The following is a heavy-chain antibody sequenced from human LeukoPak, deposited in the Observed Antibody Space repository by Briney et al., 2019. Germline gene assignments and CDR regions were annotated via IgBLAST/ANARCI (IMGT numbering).Heavy chain of an antibody. CDR2: INHSGST. CDR3: ARGFYYRPFDY. D-gene: IGHD3-22*01. J-gene: IGHJ4*02. V-gene: IGHV4-38-2*02. CDR1: GYSISSGYY. Sequence: SETLSLTCTVSGYSISSGYYWGWIRQPPGKGLEWIGEINHSGSTNYNPSLKSRVTISVDTSKNQFSLKLSSVTAADTAVYYCARGFYYRPFDYWGQGTLVTVSS.